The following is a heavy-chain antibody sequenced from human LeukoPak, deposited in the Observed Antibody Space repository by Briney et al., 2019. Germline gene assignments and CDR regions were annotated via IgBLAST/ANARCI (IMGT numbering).Heavy chain of an antibody. J-gene: IGHJ6*02. CDR3: ARDLSSGYNDRNYYYGMDV. Sequence: GGSLRLSCAASGFTFSDYYMSWTRQAPGKGLEWVSYISSSGSTIYYADSVKGRFTISRDNAKNSLYLQMNSLRAEDTAVYYCARDLSSGYNDRNYYYGMDVWGQGTTVTVSS. CDR2: ISSSGSTI. V-gene: IGHV3-11*01. CDR1: GFTFSDYY. D-gene: IGHD3-22*01.